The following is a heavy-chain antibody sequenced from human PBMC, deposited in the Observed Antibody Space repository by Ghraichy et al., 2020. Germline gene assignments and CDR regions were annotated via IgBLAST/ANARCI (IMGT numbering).Heavy chain of an antibody. Sequence: SLIHSDGSSTNYADSVKGRFTISRDNVKNMLYLQMNSLRAEDTAVYYCAREGDYSHSNEFDYWGQGT. J-gene: IGHJ4*02. CDR2: IHSDGSST. V-gene: IGHV3-74*01. D-gene: IGHD3-16*01. CDR3: AREGDYSHSNEFDY.